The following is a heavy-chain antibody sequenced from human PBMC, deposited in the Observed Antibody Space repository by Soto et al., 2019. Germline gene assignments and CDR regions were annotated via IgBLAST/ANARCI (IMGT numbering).Heavy chain of an antibody. J-gene: IGHJ6*04. CDR1: GYSFTSYW. CDR3: ARHNRGYSYGYNYYGMDV. V-gene: IGHV5-51*01. CDR2: IYPGDSDT. D-gene: IGHD5-18*01. Sequence: GESLKISCKGSGYSFTSYWIGWVRQMPGKGLEWMGIIYPGDSDTRYSPSFQGQVTISADKSISTAYLQWSSLKASDTAMYYCARHNRGYSYGYNYYGMDVWGKGTTVTVSS.